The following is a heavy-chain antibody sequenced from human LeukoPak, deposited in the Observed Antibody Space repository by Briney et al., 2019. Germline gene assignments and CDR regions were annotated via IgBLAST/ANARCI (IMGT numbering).Heavy chain of an antibody. J-gene: IGHJ4*02. V-gene: IGHV7-4-1*02. D-gene: IGHD2-21*02. Sequence: ASVKVSCKASGYTFTSYAMNWVRQAPGQGLEWMGWINTNTENPTYAQGFTGRFVFSLDTSVSTAYLQISSLKAEDTAVYYCARTRSGGVVTDIGYWGQGTLVTVSS. CDR2: INTNTENP. CDR1: GYTFTSYA. CDR3: ARTRSGGVVTDIGY.